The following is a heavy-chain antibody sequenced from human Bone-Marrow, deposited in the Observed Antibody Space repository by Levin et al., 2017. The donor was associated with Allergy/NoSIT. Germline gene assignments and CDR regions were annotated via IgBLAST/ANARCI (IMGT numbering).Heavy chain of an antibody. CDR1: GFTFRSYW. CDR3: ARDGDYCLDY. D-gene: IGHD4-17*01. CDR2: INTDGTTT. Sequence: GESLKISCVASGFTFRSYWMHWVRQDPEKGLVWAARINTDGTTTTYADSVRGRFTISRDNAKNTLYLQMNSLRAEDTAVYYCARDGDYCLDYWGQGTRVTVSS. V-gene: IGHV3-74*01. J-gene: IGHJ4*02.